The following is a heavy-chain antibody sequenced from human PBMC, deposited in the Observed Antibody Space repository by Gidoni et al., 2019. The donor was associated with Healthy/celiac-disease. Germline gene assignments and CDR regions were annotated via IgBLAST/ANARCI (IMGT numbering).Heavy chain of an antibody. CDR3: AKGDYRVRGVMGLGYFDY. CDR2: ISGRGCST. D-gene: IGHD3-10*01. J-gene: IGHJ4*02. V-gene: IGHV3-23*01. Sequence: EVQLLESGGGLVQPGGSLRLSCAASGFTFRRNAMRWVRQAPGKGLERVSAISGRGCSTYYADSVKGRFTISRDKSKNTLYLQMNSLRAEDTAVYYCAKGDYRVRGVMGLGYFDYWGQGTLVTVAS. CDR1: GFTFRRNA.